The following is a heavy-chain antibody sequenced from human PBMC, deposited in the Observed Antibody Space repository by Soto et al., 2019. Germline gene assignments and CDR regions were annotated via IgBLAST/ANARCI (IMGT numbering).Heavy chain of an antibody. CDR3: ARDCGLRAAGTGWFDP. CDR2: INAGNGNT. CDR1: GYTFTSYA. J-gene: IGHJ5*02. D-gene: IGHD6-13*01. V-gene: IGHV1-3*01. Sequence: QVQLVQSGAEVKKPGASVKVSCKASGYTFTSYAMHWVRQAPGQRLEWMGWINAGNGNTKYSQKFQGRVTITRDTSASTAYMELSSLRSEDTAVYYCARDCGLRAAGTGWFDPWGQGTLVTVSS.